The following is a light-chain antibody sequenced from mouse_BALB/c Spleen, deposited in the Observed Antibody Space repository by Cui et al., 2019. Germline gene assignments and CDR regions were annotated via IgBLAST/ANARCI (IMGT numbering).Light chain of an antibody. CDR1: QNINVW. CDR3: QQGQSYPYT. CDR2: KAS. V-gene: IGKV11-125*01. Sequence: QMLQSPPRLFASLGETISITSHASQNINVWLSWYQQKPGNIPKLLIYKASNLHTGVPSRFSGSGSGTGFTLTISSLQPEDIATYYCQQGQSYPYTFGGGTKLEIK. J-gene: IGKJ2*01.